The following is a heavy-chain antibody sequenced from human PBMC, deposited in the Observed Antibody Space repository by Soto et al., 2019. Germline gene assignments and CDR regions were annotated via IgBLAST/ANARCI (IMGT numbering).Heavy chain of an antibody. Sequence: GGSLRLSCAASGFTLSNHWMHWVRQAPGKGLVWVSSIHGGGSGSSYADSVKGRFTSTSDNAENTLHLQMNGLRGEDSAIYYCVRGTRDWSSMDYWGRGDMVTVSS. CDR1: GFTLSNHW. D-gene: IGHD2-2*01. CDR2: IHGGGSGS. CDR3: VRGTRDWSSMDY. V-gene: IGHV3-74*01. J-gene: IGHJ4*02.